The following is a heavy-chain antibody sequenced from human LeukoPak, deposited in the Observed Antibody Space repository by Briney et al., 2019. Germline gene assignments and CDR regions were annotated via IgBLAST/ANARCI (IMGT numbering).Heavy chain of an antibody. V-gene: IGHV4-34*01. CDR3: ARLYGSGSYYRH. J-gene: IGHJ4*02. CDR2: INHSGST. Sequence: SETLSLTCAVYGGSFSGYYWSWIRQPPGKGLEGIGEINHSGSTNYNPSLKSRVIISVDTSKNQFSLKLSSVTAADTAVYYCARLYGSGSYYRHWGQGILVTVSS. D-gene: IGHD3-10*01. CDR1: GGSFSGYY.